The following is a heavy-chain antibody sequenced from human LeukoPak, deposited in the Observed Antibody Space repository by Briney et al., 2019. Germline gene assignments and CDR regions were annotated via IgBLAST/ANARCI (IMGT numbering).Heavy chain of an antibody. J-gene: IGHJ4*02. V-gene: IGHV3-48*04. CDR1: EFTFSSYS. Sequence: GGSLRLSCAASEFTFSSYSMNWVRQAPGKGLEWLSYISSTSSAIYYADSLKGRFTISRDNAKNSLYLQMDSLRAEDTAVYYCARVIGSYGDSAYWGQGTLVTVSS. CDR3: ARVIGSYGDSAY. D-gene: IGHD3-16*01. CDR2: ISSTSSAI.